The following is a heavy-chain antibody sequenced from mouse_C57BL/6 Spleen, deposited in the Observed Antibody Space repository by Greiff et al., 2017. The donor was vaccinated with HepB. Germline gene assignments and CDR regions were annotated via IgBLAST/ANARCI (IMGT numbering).Heavy chain of an antibody. Sequence: EVQRVESGGDLVKPGGSLKLSCAASGFTFSSYGMSWVRQTPDKRLEWVATISSGGSYTYYPDSVKGRFTISRDNAKNTLYLQMSSLKSEDTAMYYCARHFYYDYDEGSRYAMDYWGQGTSVTVSS. CDR1: GFTFSSYG. D-gene: IGHD2-4*01. CDR3: ARHFYYDYDEGSRYAMDY. V-gene: IGHV5-6*01. J-gene: IGHJ4*01. CDR2: ISSGGSYT.